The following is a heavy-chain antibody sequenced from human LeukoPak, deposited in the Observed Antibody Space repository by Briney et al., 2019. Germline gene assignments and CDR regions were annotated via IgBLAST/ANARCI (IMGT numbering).Heavy chain of an antibody. CDR3: ARPSRGYSYGLDY. CDR2: MFDSGNT. CDR1: GGFIGNSNYF. Sequence: SETLSLTCTVSGGFIGNSNYFWGWIRQPPGKGLEWIGSMFDSGNTYYSPSLKSRVTISIDTSKNQFSLNLNSLTAADTAVYYCARPSRGYSYGLDYWGQGTLVTVSS. V-gene: IGHV4-39*01. J-gene: IGHJ4*02. D-gene: IGHD5-18*01.